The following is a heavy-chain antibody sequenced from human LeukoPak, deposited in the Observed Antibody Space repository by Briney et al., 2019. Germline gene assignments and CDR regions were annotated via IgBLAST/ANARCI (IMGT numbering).Heavy chain of an antibody. Sequence: GGSLRLSCAASGFTFSSYGMHWVRQAPGKGLEWVSSISSSSSYIYYADSVKGRFTISRDNAKNTLYVQMNSLRAEDTAVYYCAKGHYYGSGSLDYWGQGTLVTVSS. D-gene: IGHD3-10*01. J-gene: IGHJ4*02. CDR3: AKGHYYGSGSLDY. CDR2: ISSSSSYI. CDR1: GFTFSSYG. V-gene: IGHV3-21*04.